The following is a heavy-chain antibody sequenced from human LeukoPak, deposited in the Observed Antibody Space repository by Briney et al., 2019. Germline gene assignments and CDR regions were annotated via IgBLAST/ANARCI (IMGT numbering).Heavy chain of an antibody. CDR3: SARRGSNYYPHDY. CDR1: GFTFSSYW. V-gene: IGHV3-23*01. Sequence: PGGSPRLSCAASGFTFSSYWMNWARQAPGKGLEWVSAISGSGDNTYYADSVKGRFTISRDNSKNTMYVQMNSLRAEDTAVYYFSARRGSNYYPHDYWGQGTLVTISS. J-gene: IGHJ4*02. D-gene: IGHD4/OR15-4a*01. CDR2: ISGSGDNT.